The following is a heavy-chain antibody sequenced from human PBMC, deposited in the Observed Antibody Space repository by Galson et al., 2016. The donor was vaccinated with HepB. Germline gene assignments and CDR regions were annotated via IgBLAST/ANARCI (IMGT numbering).Heavy chain of an antibody. V-gene: IGHV3-33*01. J-gene: IGHJ6*04. Sequence: SLRLSCAASGFTFSRYGMHWVRQTPGKGLEWVAGILYDESNEKYADSVKGRFTISRDNSKNTLNLQMNSLRVEDTATYYCAREEAMDQGVRMKIFAGLHSYGMGVWGKVTTVTVAS. CDR1: GFTFSRYG. CDR2: ILYDESNE. D-gene: IGHD3-10*01. CDR3: AREEAMDQGVRMKIFAGLHSYGMGV.